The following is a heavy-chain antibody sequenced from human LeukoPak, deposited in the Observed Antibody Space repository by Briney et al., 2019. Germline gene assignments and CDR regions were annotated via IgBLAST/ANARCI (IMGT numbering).Heavy chain of an antibody. V-gene: IGHV3-48*04. J-gene: IGHJ4*02. D-gene: IGHD3-22*01. CDR2: ISSSSSTI. CDR1: GFTFSSYS. Sequence: GSLRLSCAASGFTFSSYSMNWVRQAPGKGLEWVSYISSSSSTIYYADSVKGRFTISRDNAKNSLYLQMNSLRAEDTAVYYCARHSSGSDTDCWGQGTLVTVSS. CDR3: ARHSSGSDTDC.